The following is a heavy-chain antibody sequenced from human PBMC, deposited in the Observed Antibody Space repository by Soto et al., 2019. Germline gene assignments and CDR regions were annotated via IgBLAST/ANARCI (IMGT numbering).Heavy chain of an antibody. D-gene: IGHD3-9*01. V-gene: IGHV3-33*01. CDR1: GFTFSSYG. CDR2: IWYDGSNK. J-gene: IGHJ5*02. CDR3: ARDSKGDILTGFGRWFDP. Sequence: PGGSLRLSCAASGFTFSSYGMHWVRQAPGKGLEWVAVIWYDGSNKYYADSVKGRFTISRDNSKNTLYLQMNSLRAEDTAVYYCARDSKGDILTGFGRWFDPWGQGTLVTVSS.